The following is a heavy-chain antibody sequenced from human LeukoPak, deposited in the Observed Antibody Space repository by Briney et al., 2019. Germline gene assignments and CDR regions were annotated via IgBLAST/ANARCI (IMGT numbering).Heavy chain of an antibody. CDR1: GFTFSHYA. Sequence: GGSLRLSCSASGFTFSHYAMHWVRQAPGKGLEYVSDIRNDGGSPYYADSVRGRFAISRDNSKSTLYLQMSNLRSEDTAVYFCVKDRGGISRDFDYWGQGTLVIVSS. CDR2: IRNDGGSP. D-gene: IGHD4-23*01. CDR3: VKDRGGISRDFDY. V-gene: IGHV3-64D*06. J-gene: IGHJ4*02.